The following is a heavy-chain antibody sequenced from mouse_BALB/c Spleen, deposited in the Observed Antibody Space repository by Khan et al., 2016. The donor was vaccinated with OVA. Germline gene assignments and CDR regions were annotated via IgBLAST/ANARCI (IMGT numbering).Heavy chain of an antibody. J-gene: IGHJ1*01. V-gene: IGHV4-1*02. D-gene: IGHD2-2*01. CDR1: GFDFSRYW. Sequence: EVKLLESGGGLVQPGGSLKLSCAASGFDFSRYWMSWVRQAPGKGLEWIGEISPDSNTINYTPSLKDKFIISRDNANNTLYLQMSKVRSEDTALYYCARRGYYGYLDVGGAGTTGTITS. CDR2: ISPDSNTI. CDR3: ARRGYYGYLDV.